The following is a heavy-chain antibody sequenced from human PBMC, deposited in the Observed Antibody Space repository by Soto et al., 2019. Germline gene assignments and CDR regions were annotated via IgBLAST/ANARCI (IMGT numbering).Heavy chain of an antibody. CDR3: GAAMGPGAFDI. Sequence: LGESLKISCEGSGYNFTNYWTGWVRQMPGKGLEWMGIIYPYDSDTRYNPSFQGHVTISAGKSISTAYLQWSSLKASDTAMYYCGAAMGPGAFDIWGQGTMVTVSS. V-gene: IGHV5-51*01. J-gene: IGHJ3*02. CDR1: GYNFTNYW. CDR2: IYPYDSDT. D-gene: IGHD2-2*01.